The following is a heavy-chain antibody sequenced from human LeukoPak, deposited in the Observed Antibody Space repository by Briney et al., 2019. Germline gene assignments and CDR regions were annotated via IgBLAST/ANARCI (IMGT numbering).Heavy chain of an antibody. V-gene: IGHV3-53*01. D-gene: IGHD3-3*01. CDR3: AREGGYDFWSGYYTARYYFDY. Sequence: PGGSLRLSCVVSGFTLSTNYMSWVRQAPGKGLEWVSLIYSGGSTYYADSAKGRFTISRDNAKNSLYLQMNSLRAEDTAVYYCAREGGYDFWSGYYTARYYFDYWGQGTLVTVSS. CDR2: IYSGGST. J-gene: IGHJ4*02. CDR1: GFTLSTNY.